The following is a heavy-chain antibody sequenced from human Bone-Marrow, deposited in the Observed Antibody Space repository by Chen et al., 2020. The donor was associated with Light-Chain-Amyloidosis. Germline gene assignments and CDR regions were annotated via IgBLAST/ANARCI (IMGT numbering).Heavy chain of an antibody. CDR3: AKGEHDILTGYYPYYYYYGMDV. V-gene: IGHV3-23*01. J-gene: IGHJ6*02. CDR1: GLTFSSYA. CDR2: ISGSGGST. D-gene: IGHD3-9*01. Sequence: EVELLESGGGLVQPGGSLRLSCAASGLTFSSYALSWVRQDPGKGLEWVSAISGSGGSTYYADSVKGRFTISRDNSKNTLYLQMNSLRAEDTAVYYCAKGEHDILTGYYPYYYYYGMDVWGQGTTVTVSS.